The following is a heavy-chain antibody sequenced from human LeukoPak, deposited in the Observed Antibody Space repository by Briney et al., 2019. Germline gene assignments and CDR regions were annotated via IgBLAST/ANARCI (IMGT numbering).Heavy chain of an antibody. CDR1: GASISSHY. J-gene: IGHJ4*02. Sequence: PSETLSLTCTVSGASISSHYRSWIRQPPGRGLEWIGYIHYTGITSFDPSLKSRLTMSIDTSKSQFSLNLNSVTAADTAVYYCARVYDYGKFDFWGPGAPLTVSS. V-gene: IGHV4-59*11. CDR3: ARVYDYGKFDF. CDR2: IHYTGIT. D-gene: IGHD4/OR15-4a*01.